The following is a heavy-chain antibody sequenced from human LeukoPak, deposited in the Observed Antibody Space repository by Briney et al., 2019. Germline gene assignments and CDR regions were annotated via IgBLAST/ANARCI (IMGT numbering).Heavy chain of an antibody. CDR2: IIPIFGTA. CDR1: GGSFSNYA. CDR3: ARDQGPGGYYYGMDV. Sequence: SVKVSCKASGGSFSNYAISWVRQAPGQGLEWMGGIIPIFGTANYAQKFQGRVTITADESTSTAYMELSSLRSEDTAVYYCARDQGPGGYYYGMDVWGQGITVTVSS. D-gene: IGHD3-16*01. J-gene: IGHJ6*02. V-gene: IGHV1-69*13.